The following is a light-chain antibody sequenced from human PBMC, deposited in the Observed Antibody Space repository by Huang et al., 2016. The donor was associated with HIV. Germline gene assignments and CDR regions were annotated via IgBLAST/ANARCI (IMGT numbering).Light chain of an antibody. Sequence: EVVMTQSPATLSVSPGERVTLSCRASQSISTNLAWYQQKPGQAPRLLVFGASTRATGIPATGVPIRFSGSGSGTDFTLTISSLRSEDFAVYYCQQYNHWPLTFGGGTKVEIK. V-gene: IGKV3-15*01. J-gene: IGKJ4*01. CDR1: QSISTN. CDR2: GAS. CDR3: QQYNHWPLT.